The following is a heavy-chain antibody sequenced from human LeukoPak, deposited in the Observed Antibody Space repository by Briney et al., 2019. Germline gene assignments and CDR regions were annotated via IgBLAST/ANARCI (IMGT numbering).Heavy chain of an antibody. V-gene: IGHV3-66*02. J-gene: IGHJ6*04. CDR1: GFTVSSNY. D-gene: IGHD3-3*01. CDR2: IYSGGST. Sequence: GGSLRLSCAASGFTVSSNYMSWVRQAPGKGLKWVSVIYSGGSTYYADSVKGRFTISRDNSKNTLYLQMNSLRAEDTAVYYCARDWLYYDFWSGYYPQWGKGTTVTVSS. CDR3: ARDWLYYDFWSGYYPQ.